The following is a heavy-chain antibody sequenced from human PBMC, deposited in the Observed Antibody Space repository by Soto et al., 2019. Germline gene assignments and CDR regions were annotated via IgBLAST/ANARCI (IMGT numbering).Heavy chain of an antibody. V-gene: IGHV3-30-3*01. CDR1: GFTLSSSV. D-gene: IGHD3-22*01. J-gene: IGHJ1*01. Sequence: QAQLVESGGDVVQPGRSLRLSCAASGFTLSSSVIHWVSQAPGKGLEWLALTSFDGHKQYADSVKDRFTISRDTSNNKVNLDRNSLRHEDTALYFCSRENESSGYAGTFKHWGQGNLVTVSP. CDR2: TSFDGHK. CDR3: SRENESSGYAGTFKH.